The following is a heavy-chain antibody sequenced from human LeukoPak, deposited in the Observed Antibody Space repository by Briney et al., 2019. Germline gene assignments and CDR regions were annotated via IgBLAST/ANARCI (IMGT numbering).Heavy chain of an antibody. CDR3: ARETYYHYYFDY. CDR2: IYYSGST. CDR1: GGSISSFY. Sequence: SETLSLTCTVSGGSISSFYWSWIRQPPGKGLEWIGYIYYSGSTNYNPSLKNRVTISVDTSKNQFSLKLSSVTAADTAVYYCARETYYHYYFDYWGQGTLVTVSS. D-gene: IGHD3-16*01. V-gene: IGHV4-59*01. J-gene: IGHJ4*02.